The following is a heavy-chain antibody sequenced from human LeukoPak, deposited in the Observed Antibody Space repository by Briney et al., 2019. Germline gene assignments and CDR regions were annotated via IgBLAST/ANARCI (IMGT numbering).Heavy chain of an antibody. CDR1: GYTFTSYG. CDR3: AREDYDILSGLDY. Sequence: ASVKVSCKASGYTFTSYGISWVRQAPGQGLEWMGWISAYNGNTNFAQNLQGRVTMTTDTSTSTAYMELRSLRSDDTAVYYCAREDYDILSGLDYWSQGTLVTVSS. D-gene: IGHD3-9*01. CDR2: ISAYNGNT. V-gene: IGHV1-18*01. J-gene: IGHJ4*02.